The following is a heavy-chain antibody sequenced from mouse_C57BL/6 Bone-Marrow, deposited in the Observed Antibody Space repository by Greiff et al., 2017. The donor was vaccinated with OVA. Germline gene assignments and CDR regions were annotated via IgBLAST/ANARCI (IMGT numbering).Heavy chain of an antibody. CDR3: ASDLLRHFDV. CDR2: ISYDGSN. Sequence: EVKLVESGPGLVKPSQSLSLTCSVTGYSITSGYYWNWIRQFPGNKLEWMGYISYDGSNNYNPSLKNRISITRDTSKNQFFLKLNSVTTEDTATYYCASDLLRHFDVWGTGTTVTVSS. V-gene: IGHV3-6*01. J-gene: IGHJ1*03. D-gene: IGHD2-1*01. CDR1: GYSITSGYY.